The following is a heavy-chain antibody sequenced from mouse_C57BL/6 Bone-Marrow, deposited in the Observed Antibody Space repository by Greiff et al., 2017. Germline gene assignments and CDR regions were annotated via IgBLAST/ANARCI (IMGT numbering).Heavy chain of an antibody. CDR1: GFTFSSYA. CDR3: SRQVTTVLATKYFDV. J-gene: IGHJ1*03. D-gene: IGHD1-1*01. V-gene: IGHV5-9*01. CDR2: ISGGGGNT. Sequence: MLVESGEGLVKPGGSLKLSCAASGFTFSSYAMSWVRQTPEKRLEWVAAISGGGGNTYYPDSVKGRFTISRDNDKNILYLQMSSLRSEDTALYYCSRQVTTVLATKYFDVWGTGTTVTVSS.